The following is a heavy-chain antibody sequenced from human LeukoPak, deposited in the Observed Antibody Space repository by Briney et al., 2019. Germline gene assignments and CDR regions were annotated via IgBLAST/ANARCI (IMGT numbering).Heavy chain of an antibody. V-gene: IGHV3-30*18. D-gene: IGHD2-15*01. CDR3: AKDRYCSGGSCVGY. J-gene: IGHJ4*02. Sequence: GRSLRLSCAASGFTFSSYGMHWVRQAPGKGLEWVAVISYDGSNKYYADSVKGRFTISRDNSKNTLYLQMNSLRAEDTAVYYCAKDRYCSGGSCVGYWGQGTLVTVSS. CDR2: ISYDGSNK. CDR1: GFTFSSYG.